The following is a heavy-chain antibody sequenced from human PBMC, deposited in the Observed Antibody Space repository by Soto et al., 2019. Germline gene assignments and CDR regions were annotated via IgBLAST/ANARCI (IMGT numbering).Heavy chain of an antibody. J-gene: IGHJ4*02. CDR3: AKENGYSSSWFEFDY. CDR2: ISGSGGST. Sequence: EVQLLESGGGLVQPGGSLRLSCAASGFTFSSYAMSWVRQAPGKGLEWVSAISGSGGSTYYADSVKGRFTISRDNYKNTLYLKMNSLRAEDTAVYYCAKENGYSSSWFEFDYWGQGTLVTVSS. V-gene: IGHV3-23*01. D-gene: IGHD6-13*01. CDR1: GFTFSSYA.